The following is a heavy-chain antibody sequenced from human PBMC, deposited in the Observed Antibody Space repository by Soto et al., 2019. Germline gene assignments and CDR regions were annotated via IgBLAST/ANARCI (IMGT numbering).Heavy chain of an antibody. V-gene: IGHV4-38-2*02. Sequence: PSETLSLTCAVSGYSISSGYYWGWIRQPPGKGLEWIGSIYHSGSTYYNPSLKSRVTISVDTSKNQFSLKLSSVTAADTAVYYCARDLIAVAGTFDYWGQGTLVTVS. CDR2: IYHSGST. CDR1: GYSISSGYY. CDR3: ARDLIAVAGTFDY. D-gene: IGHD6-19*01. J-gene: IGHJ4*02.